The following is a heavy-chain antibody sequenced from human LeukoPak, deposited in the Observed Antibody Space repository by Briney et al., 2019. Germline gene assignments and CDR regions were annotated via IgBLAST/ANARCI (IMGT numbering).Heavy chain of an antibody. V-gene: IGHV3-9*01. J-gene: IGHJ5*02. CDR2: ISWNSGSI. CDR1: GFTFDDYA. CDR3: AKDGRYYDSSGFGWFDP. D-gene: IGHD3-22*01. Sequence: GGSLRLSCAASGFTFDDYAMHWVRQAPGKGLEWVSGISWNSGSIGYADSVKGRFTISRDNAKNSLYLQMNSLRAEGTALYYCAKDGRYYDSSGFGWFDPWGQGTLVTVSS.